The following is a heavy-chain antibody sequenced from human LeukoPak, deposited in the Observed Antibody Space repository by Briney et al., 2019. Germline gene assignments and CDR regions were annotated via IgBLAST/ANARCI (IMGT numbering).Heavy chain of an antibody. V-gene: IGHV3-21*01. CDR2: IRSSTTYI. CDR1: GFTFSSYS. J-gene: IGHJ5*02. Sequence: NSGGSLRLSCAASGFTFSSYSMNWVRQAPGKGLEWVSAIRSSTTYIYYADSVKGRFTISRDNAKNSLYLQMNSLRAEDTAVYYCARGPSGTWFGELLGWFDPWGQGTLVTVSS. CDR3: ARGPSGTWFGELLGWFDP. D-gene: IGHD3-10*01.